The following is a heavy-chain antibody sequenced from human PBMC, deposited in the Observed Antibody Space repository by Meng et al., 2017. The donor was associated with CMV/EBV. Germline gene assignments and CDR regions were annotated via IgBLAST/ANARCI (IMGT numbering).Heavy chain of an antibody. CDR3: AKDAPSYGVSPSYYYYGMDV. D-gene: IGHD4-17*01. V-gene: IGHV3-30*02. CDR1: GFTFSSYG. CDR2: IRYDGSNR. Sequence: GGSLRLSCAASGFTFSSYGKHWVRQAPGKGLDWVAFIRYDGSNRYYADSVKGRFTISRDNSKNTLYLQMNSLRPEDTAVYYCAKDAPSYGVSPSYYYYGMDVWGQGTTVTVSS. J-gene: IGHJ6*02.